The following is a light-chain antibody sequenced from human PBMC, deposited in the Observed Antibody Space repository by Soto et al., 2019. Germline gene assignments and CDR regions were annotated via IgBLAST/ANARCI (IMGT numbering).Light chain of an antibody. CDR2: DVS. J-gene: IGLJ1*01. CDR1: SSDVGGYNY. CDR3: NSYGSTSTRYV. Sequence: QSALTQPASVSGSPGQSITISCTGTSSDVGGYNYVSWYQQHPGKAPKLMIYDVSNRPSGVSNRFSGSKSGNTASLTISGLQAEDEADYFCNSYGSTSTRYVFGTGTKVTVL. V-gene: IGLV2-14*03.